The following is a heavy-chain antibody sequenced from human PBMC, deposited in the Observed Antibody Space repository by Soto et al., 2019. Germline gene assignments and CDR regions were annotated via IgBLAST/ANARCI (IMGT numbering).Heavy chain of an antibody. Sequence: QVQLVQSGAEVKKPGSSVKVSCKASGGTFSSYAISWVRQAPGQGLEWMGGIIPIFGTANYAQKFQGRVTITADESTITADMELSSLRSEDTAVYYCARQFEVISYYYYGMDVWGQGTTVTVSS. V-gene: IGHV1-69*12. CDR2: IIPIFGTA. CDR1: GGTFSSYA. D-gene: IGHD3-16*02. CDR3: ARQFEVISYYYYGMDV. J-gene: IGHJ6*02.